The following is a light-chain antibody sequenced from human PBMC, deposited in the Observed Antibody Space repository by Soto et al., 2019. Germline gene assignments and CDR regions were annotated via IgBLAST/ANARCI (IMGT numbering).Light chain of an antibody. Sequence: QAVVTQPPSASGTPGQRVTISCSGSSSNIGSNTVNWYQQLPGTAPKLLIYGNDQRPSGVPDRFSGSKSGTSASLAISGLQSEDEADYYCAAWDDSLNGVVFGGGTSSPS. J-gene: IGLJ2*01. V-gene: IGLV1-44*01. CDR3: AAWDDSLNGVV. CDR1: SSNIGSNT. CDR2: GND.